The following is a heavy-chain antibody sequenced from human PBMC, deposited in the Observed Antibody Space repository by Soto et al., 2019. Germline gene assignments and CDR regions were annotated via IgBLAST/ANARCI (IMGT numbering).Heavy chain of an antibody. CDR3: SRGGESIAARPPYYLGMDV. J-gene: IGHJ6*02. V-gene: IGHV1-69*06. CDR2: IIPTFGTA. D-gene: IGHD6-6*01. CDR1: GGTFSSYA. Sequence: ASVKVSCKASGGTFSSYAISWVRQAPGQGLEWMGGIIPTFGTANYAQKFQGRVTITADKSTSTAYMELSSLRSEDTAVYYCSRGGESIAARPPYYLGMDVWGQGTTVTVS.